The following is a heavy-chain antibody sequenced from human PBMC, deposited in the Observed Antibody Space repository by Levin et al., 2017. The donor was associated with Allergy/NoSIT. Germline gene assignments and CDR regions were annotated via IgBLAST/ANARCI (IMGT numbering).Heavy chain of an antibody. CDR2: MTGGGFNR. Sequence: RAGGSLRLSCAASGFSFSDYAMAWVRQAPGKGLEWVSVMTGGGFNRYYGDSVKGRFTVSRDNSKSTLFLELNSLRAEDTAVYYCAKKQGGTTGFSFDVWGQGTMVTVSS. J-gene: IGHJ3*01. CDR1: GFSFSDYA. V-gene: IGHV3-23*01. CDR3: AKKQGGTTGFSFDV. D-gene: IGHD1-14*01.